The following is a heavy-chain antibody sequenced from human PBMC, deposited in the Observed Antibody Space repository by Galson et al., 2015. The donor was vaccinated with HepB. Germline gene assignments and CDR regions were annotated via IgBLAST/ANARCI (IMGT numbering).Heavy chain of an antibody. CDR1: GFTFSSYA. V-gene: IGHV3-30-3*01. J-gene: IGHJ4*02. CDR2: ISYDGSNK. D-gene: IGHD3-10*01. CDR3: ARSAMVRGVTLYYFDY. Sequence: SLRLSCAASGFTFSSYAMHWVRQAPGKGLEWVAVISYDGSNKYYADSVKGRFTISRDNSKNTLYLQMNSLRAEDTAVYYCARSAMVRGVTLYYFDYWGQGTLVTVSS.